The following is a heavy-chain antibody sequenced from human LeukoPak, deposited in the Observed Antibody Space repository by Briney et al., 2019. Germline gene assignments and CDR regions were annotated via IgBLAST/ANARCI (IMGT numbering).Heavy chain of an antibody. Sequence: GASVKVSCKASGYTFTSYYMHWVRQAPGQGLEWMGIINPSGGSTSYAQKFQGRVTMTRDMSTSTVYIELSSLRSEDTAVYYCARERVGTTVTTTDYYYYMDVWGKGTTVTVSS. CDR2: INPSGGST. D-gene: IGHD4-17*01. V-gene: IGHV1-46*01. CDR1: GYTFTSYY. CDR3: ARERVGTTVTTTDYYYYMDV. J-gene: IGHJ6*03.